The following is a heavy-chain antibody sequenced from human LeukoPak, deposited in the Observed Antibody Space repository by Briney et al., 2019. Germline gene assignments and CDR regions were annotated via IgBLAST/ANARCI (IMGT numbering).Heavy chain of an antibody. D-gene: IGHD2-15*01. CDR2: IRGGDR. J-gene: IGHJ6*02. CDR1: VCTFSDYA. Sequence: GWSLTLSCAACVCTFSDYAMSWVRQAPGKGLEGVSPIRGGDRYSADSVKGRFTVSRDNSKNTLYLQMNSLRAEDTAVYYCGRVGCTGGNCKPYAYYATDVWGQGTAVTVSS. V-gene: IGHV3-23*01. CDR3: GRVGCTGGNCKPYAYYATDV.